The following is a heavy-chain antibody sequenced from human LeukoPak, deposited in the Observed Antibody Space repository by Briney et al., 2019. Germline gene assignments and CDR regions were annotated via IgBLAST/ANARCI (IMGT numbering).Heavy chain of an antibody. CDR3: AKTGSWGSSNYYFDY. Sequence: GGSLRLFCAASGFTFSSYGMHWVRQAPGKGLEWVAFIRYDGGKKYYADSVKGRFIISRDNSKNTLYLQMNSLRAEDTALYYCAKTGSWGSSNYYFDYWGQGTLVTVSS. J-gene: IGHJ4*02. CDR1: GFTFSSYG. CDR2: IRYDGGKK. V-gene: IGHV3-30*02. D-gene: IGHD2-15*01.